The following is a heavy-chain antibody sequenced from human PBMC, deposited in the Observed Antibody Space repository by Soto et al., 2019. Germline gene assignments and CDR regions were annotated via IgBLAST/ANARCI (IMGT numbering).Heavy chain of an antibody. CDR3: ATDGAAGSVMEV. V-gene: IGHV3-21*01. Sequence: EMQLVESGGGLVKPGGSLRLSCAASGFTFSTYGMNWVRQAPGKGLEWVSFISSGSEYIYYADSLKGRLTISRDNARHSLYLQLDSLRAEDTAVYYCATDGAAGSVMEVWGQGTTVTVSS. D-gene: IGHD6-13*01. CDR2: ISSGSEYI. J-gene: IGHJ6*02. CDR1: GFTFSTYG.